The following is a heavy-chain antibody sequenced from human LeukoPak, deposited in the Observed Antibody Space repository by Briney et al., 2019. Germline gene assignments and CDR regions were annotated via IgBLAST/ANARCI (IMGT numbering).Heavy chain of an antibody. CDR1: GFTFSSYA. J-gene: IGHJ4*02. D-gene: IGHD2-15*01. V-gene: IGHV3-23*01. Sequence: GGSLRLSCAASGFTFSSYAMSWVRQAPGKGLEWVSAISDSGGSTYYADSVKGRFTISRDNSKNTLYLQMNSLRAEDTAVYYCAKSIGLLGLYYFDYWGQGTLVTVSS. CDR3: AKSIGLLGLYYFDY. CDR2: ISDSGGST.